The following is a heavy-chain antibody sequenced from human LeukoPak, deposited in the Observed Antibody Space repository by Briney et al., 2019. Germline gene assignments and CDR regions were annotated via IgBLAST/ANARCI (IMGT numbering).Heavy chain of an antibody. J-gene: IGHJ3*02. V-gene: IGHV4-4*02. CDR2: IYHSGST. CDR1: GGSISSSNW. CDR3: ATYLRLGELSPSGDAFDI. D-gene: IGHD3-16*02. Sequence: SGTLSLTCAVSGGSISSSNWWSWVRQPPGKGLEWIGEIYHSGSTNYNPSLKSRVTISVDTSKNQFSLKLSSVTAADTAVYYCATYLRLGELSPSGDAFDIWGQGTMVTVSS.